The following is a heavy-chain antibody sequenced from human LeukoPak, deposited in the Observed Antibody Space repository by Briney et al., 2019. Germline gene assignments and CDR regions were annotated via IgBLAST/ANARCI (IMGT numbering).Heavy chain of an antibody. CDR3: ARLRRTSDSSGYYYYYDY. V-gene: IGHV3-21*01. CDR1: GLLFSSFS. Sequence: GGSLRLSCAASGLLFSSFSVNWLPHSPGKALEWVSSITRTTSYIYYEDSVRGRFTISRENAKNSLYLQMNSLRAEDTAVYYCARLRRTSDSSGYYYYYDYWGQGTLVTVSS. CDR2: ITRTTSYI. J-gene: IGHJ4*02. D-gene: IGHD3-22*01.